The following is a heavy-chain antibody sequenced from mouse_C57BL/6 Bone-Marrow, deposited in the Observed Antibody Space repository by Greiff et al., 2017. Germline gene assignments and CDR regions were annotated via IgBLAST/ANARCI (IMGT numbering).Heavy chain of an antibody. J-gene: IGHJ1*01. CDR1: GFNSKDYY. CDR2: IDPEDGDT. V-gene: IGHV14-1*01. CDR3: AQGEGYYWYFGV. D-gene: IGHD1-3*01. Sequence: EVQLQESGAELVRPGASVKLSCTASGFNSKDYYMHWVKQRPEQGLEWIGRIDPEDGDTEYAPKFQGKATMTADTSSNTAYLQLSSLTSEDTAVYYCAQGEGYYWYFGVWGAGTPVTVSS.